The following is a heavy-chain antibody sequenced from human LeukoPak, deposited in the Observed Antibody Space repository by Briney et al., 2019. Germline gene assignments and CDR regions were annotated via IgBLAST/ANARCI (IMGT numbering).Heavy chain of an antibody. Sequence: GSLRLSCAASGFTFSDYYMSWIRQPPGKGLEWIGYIYYSGSTNYNPSLKSRVTISVDTSKNQFSLKLRSVTAADTAVYYCVRVSGYHWESFYDYWGQGTLVTVSS. J-gene: IGHJ4*02. V-gene: IGHV4-59*01. D-gene: IGHD5-12*01. CDR3: VRVSGYHWESFYDY. CDR2: IYYSGST. CDR1: GFTFSDYY.